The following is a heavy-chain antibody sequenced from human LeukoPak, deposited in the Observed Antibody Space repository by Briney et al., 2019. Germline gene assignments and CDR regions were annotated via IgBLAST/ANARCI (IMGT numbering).Heavy chain of an antibody. CDR2: INPNSGGT. CDR3: ARDYYCSSTSCMGNWFDP. J-gene: IGHJ5*02. Sequence: ASVKVSCKASGYTFTGYHMHWVRQAPGQGLEWMGWINPNSGGTNYAQKFQGRVTMTRDTSISTAYMELSRLRSDDTAVYYCARDYYCSSTSCMGNWFDPWGQGTLVTVSS. CDR1: GYTFTGYH. D-gene: IGHD2-2*01. V-gene: IGHV1-2*02.